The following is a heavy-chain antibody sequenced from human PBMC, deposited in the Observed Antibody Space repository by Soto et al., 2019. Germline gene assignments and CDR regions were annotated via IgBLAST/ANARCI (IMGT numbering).Heavy chain of an antibody. D-gene: IGHD3-10*01. CDR3: ARAERAYGSVSYYPITWYYGMDL. Sequence: GASVKVSCKASGGTFSSYAISWVRQAPGQGLEWMGGIIPIFGTANYAQKFQGRVTITADESTSTAYMELSSLRSEDTAVYYCARAERAYGSVSYYPITWYYGMDLWGQGTTVTASS. J-gene: IGHJ6*02. V-gene: IGHV1-69*13. CDR2: IIPIFGTA. CDR1: GGTFSSYA.